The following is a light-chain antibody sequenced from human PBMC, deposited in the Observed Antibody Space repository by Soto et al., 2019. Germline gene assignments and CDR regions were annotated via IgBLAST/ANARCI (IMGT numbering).Light chain of an antibody. CDR2: EVS. V-gene: IGLV2-14*01. CDR1: SSDVGSYNF. J-gene: IGLJ1*01. CDR3: SSYTTSSNYV. Sequence: QSLLTPAASVSESPGQSIPISCTLTSSDVGSYNFVSWYQQLPGKAPKLMIYEVSNRPSGVSNRFSGSKSGNTASLTISGLQAEDEADYYCSSYTTSSNYVFGRRTKLTVI.